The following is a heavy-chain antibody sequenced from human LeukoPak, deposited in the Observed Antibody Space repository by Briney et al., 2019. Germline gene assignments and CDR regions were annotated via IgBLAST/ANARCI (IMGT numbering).Heavy chain of an antibody. D-gene: IGHD5-24*01. CDR2: ISSSSSTI. V-gene: IGHV3-48*04. CDR1: GFTFSNYA. J-gene: IGHJ4*02. Sequence: PGGSLRLSCAASGFTFSNYAMNWVRQAPGKGLEWVSYISSSSSTIYYADSVKGRFTISRDNAKNSLYLQMNSLRAEDTGLYYCARGAEDRDYWGQGTLVTVSP. CDR3: ARGAEDRDY.